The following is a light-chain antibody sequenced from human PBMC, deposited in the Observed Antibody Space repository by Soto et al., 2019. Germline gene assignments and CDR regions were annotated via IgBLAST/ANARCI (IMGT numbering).Light chain of an antibody. CDR3: SSYTTSGTFVV. V-gene: IGLV2-14*01. CDR1: SSDVGGYDY. J-gene: IGLJ2*01. Sequence: QSALTQPASVSGSPGQSITISCTGTSSDVGGYDYVSWYQQHPGKAPKLMIYDVSSRPSGVSDRFSGSKSGNTASLTISGLQAGDEATYYCSSYTTSGTFVVFGGGTKLTVL. CDR2: DVS.